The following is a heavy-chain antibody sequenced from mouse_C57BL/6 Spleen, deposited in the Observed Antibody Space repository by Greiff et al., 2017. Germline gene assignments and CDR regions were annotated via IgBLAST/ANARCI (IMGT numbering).Heavy chain of an antibody. J-gene: IGHJ2*01. V-gene: IGHV1-69*01. Sequence: QVQLQQPGAELVMPGASVKLSCKASGYTFTSYWMHWVKQRPGQGLEWIGEIDPSDSYTNYNQKFKGKSTLTVDKSSSTAYMQRSSLTSEDSAVYYCARMEQGGLGYWGQGTTLTVSS. CDR2: IDPSDSYT. CDR3: ARMEQGGLGY. CDR1: GYTFTSYW. D-gene: IGHD3-3*01.